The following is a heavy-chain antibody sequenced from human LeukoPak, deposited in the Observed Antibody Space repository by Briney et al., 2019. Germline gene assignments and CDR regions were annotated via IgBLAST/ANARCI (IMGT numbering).Heavy chain of an antibody. V-gene: IGHV3-23*01. CDR3: AKAFYDILTGYYVEAFDI. CDR2: ISGSGGST. J-gene: IGHJ3*02. D-gene: IGHD3-9*01. Sequence: GGSLRLSCEASGFTFSSYGMSWVRQAPGKGLEWVSAISGSGGSTYYADSVKGRFTISRDNSKNTLYLQMNSLRAEDTAVYYCAKAFYDILTGYYVEAFDIWGQGTMVTVSS. CDR1: GFTFSSYG.